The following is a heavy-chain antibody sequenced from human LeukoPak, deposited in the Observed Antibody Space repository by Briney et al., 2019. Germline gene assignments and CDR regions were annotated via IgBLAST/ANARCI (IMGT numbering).Heavy chain of an antibody. Sequence: GRSLRLSCAASGFTFNTYTMHWVRQAPDRGLEWVAVISNDGSNKFYVDSVKGRFTISRDNSKNTLYLQMNSLRAEDTAVYYCARGGALLWFGASFDYWGKGTLVTVSS. V-gene: IGHV3-30-3*01. CDR1: GFTFNTYT. J-gene: IGHJ4*02. CDR3: ARGGALLWFGASFDY. D-gene: IGHD3-10*01. CDR2: ISNDGSNK.